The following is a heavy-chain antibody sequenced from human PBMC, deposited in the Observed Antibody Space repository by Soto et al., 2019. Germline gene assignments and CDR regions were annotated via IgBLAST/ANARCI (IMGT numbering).Heavy chain of an antibody. Sequence: EVQLVESGGGLVQPGGSLRLSCAASGFTFSSYDMNWVRXXXXXXXXXXXYISSNSYTIYYADSVKGRFTISRDNAKXXXXXXXXXXXXXXXXXXXXXXXXXVVAAXXYYGMDVWGQGTTVTVSS. D-gene: IGHD2-15*01. CDR2: ISSNSYTI. CDR3: XXXXXVVAAXXYYGMDV. V-gene: IGHV3-48*01. J-gene: IGHJ6*02. CDR1: GFTFSSYD.